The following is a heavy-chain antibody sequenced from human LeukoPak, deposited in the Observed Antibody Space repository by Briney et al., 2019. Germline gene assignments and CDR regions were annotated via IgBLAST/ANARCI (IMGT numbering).Heavy chain of an antibody. CDR3: ASGRQLGY. D-gene: IGHD6-6*01. CDR1: GFTFSNYW. V-gene: IGHV3-7*01. Sequence: PGGSLRLSGAASGFTFSNYWMSWVRQASGKGLEWVANIKEDGSEKYYVDSVKGRFTISRDNAKNSLYLQMNSLRAEDTAIYYCASGRQLGYWGQGTLVTVSS. J-gene: IGHJ4*02. CDR2: IKEDGSEK.